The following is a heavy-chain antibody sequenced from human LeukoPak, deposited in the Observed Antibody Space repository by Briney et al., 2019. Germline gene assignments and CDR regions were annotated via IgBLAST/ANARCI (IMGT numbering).Heavy chain of an antibody. Sequence: GGSLRLSCAASGFTFSSYSMNWVRQAPGKGLEWVSYISSSSTIYYADSVKGRFTISRDNAKNSLYLQMNSLRAEDTAVYYCARDPRGWNDQNAFDIWGQGTMVTVSS. CDR2: ISSSSTI. V-gene: IGHV3-48*04. CDR3: ARDPRGWNDQNAFDI. CDR1: GFTFSSYS. D-gene: IGHD1-1*01. J-gene: IGHJ3*02.